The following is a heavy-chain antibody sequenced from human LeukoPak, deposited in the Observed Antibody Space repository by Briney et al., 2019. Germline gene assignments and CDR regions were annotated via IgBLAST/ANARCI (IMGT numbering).Heavy chain of an antibody. D-gene: IGHD3-10*01. V-gene: IGHV1-24*01. CDR2: FGPEDGET. CDR3: ARQPWVRGAPYYYYYMDV. Sequence: ASVKVSCKVSGYTLTELSMHWVRQAPGKGLEWMGGFGPEDGETIYAQKFQGRVTMTEDTSTDTAYMELSSLRSEDTAVYYCARQPWVRGAPYYYYYMDVWGKGTTVTISS. J-gene: IGHJ6*03. CDR1: GYTLTELS.